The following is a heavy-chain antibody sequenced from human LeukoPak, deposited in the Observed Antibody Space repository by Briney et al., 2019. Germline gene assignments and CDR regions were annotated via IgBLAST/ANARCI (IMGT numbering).Heavy chain of an antibody. CDR2: IYYSGST. Sequence: PSETLSLTCTVSGGSISSYYWSWIRQPPGKGLEWIGYIYYSGSTNYNPSLKSRVTISVDTSKNQFSLKLSSVTAADTAVYYCARGLDFWSGYPYYFDYWGQGTLVTVSS. D-gene: IGHD3-3*01. CDR3: ARGLDFWSGYPYYFDY. J-gene: IGHJ4*02. CDR1: GGSISSYY. V-gene: IGHV4-59*01.